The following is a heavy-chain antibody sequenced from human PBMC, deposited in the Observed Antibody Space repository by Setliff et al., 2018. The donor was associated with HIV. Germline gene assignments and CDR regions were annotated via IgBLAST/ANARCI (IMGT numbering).Heavy chain of an antibody. CDR1: GGTFSSYA. J-gene: IGHJ4*02. Sequence: SVKVSCKASGGTFSSYAISWVRQAPGQGLEWMGGIIPIFGTANYAQEFQGRVTITADESTNTAYMELSSLRSEDTAVYYCASGSHGEGATDYWGLGTLVTVSS. D-gene: IGHD1-26*01. V-gene: IGHV1-69*13. CDR2: IIPIFGTA. CDR3: ASGSHGEGATDY.